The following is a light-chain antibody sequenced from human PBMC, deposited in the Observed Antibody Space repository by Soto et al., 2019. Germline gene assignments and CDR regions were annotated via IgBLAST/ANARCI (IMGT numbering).Light chain of an antibody. J-gene: IGLJ2*01. CDR1: SSDFGSYNL. Sequence: QSALTQPAAVSGSPGQSITISCTGTSSDFGSYNLVSWFQQRPGKAPKLMIYGGIKRPSGVSNRISGSKSGNTASLTISGLQAEDEADYYCCSYGGSSTYVIFGGGTKLTVL. V-gene: IGLV2-23*01. CDR3: CSYGGSSTYVI. CDR2: GGI.